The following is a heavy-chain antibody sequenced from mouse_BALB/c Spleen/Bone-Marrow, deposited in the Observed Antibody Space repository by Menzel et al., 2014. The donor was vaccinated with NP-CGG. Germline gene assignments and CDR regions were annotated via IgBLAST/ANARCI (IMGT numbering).Heavy chain of an antibody. J-gene: IGHJ2*01. CDR1: GFTFSSYG. CDR3: ARPTTVVATGGSFDY. V-gene: IGHV5-6*01. D-gene: IGHD1-1*01. CDR2: ISSGGSYT. Sequence: EVQLVESGGDLVKPGGSLKLSCAASGFTFSSYGMSWVRQTPDKRLEWVATISSGGSYTYYPDSVKGRFTISRDNAKNTLYLEMSSLKPEDTAMYYCARPTTVVATGGSFDYWGQGTTLTVSS.